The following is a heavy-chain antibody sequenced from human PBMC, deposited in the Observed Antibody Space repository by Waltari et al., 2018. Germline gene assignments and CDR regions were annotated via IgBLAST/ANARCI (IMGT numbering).Heavy chain of an antibody. V-gene: IGHV6-1*01. CDR3: ARGGFGFNAGRFDS. D-gene: IGHD3-10*01. J-gene: IGHJ4*02. CDR2: TYYSSKWYS. Sequence: QVQLQQSGPGLVKPSQTLSLTCAISGDSVSSNSAIWNWIRQSPSRGLEWLGRTYYSSKWYSDSAVSVKSRITINPDTSKNQFSLQLYSVTPEDTAVYYCARGGFGFNAGRFDSWGRGTLVTVTS. CDR1: GDSVSSNSAI.